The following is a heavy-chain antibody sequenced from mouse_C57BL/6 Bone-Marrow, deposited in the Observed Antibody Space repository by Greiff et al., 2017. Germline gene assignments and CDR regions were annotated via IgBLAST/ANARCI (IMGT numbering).Heavy chain of an antibody. J-gene: IGHJ3*01. V-gene: IGHV14-4*01. Sequence: EVQLQQSGAELVRPGASVKLSCTASGFNIKDDYMHWVKQRPEQGLEWIGWIDPENGDTEYASKFQGKATITAEPSSNTAYLQLSSLTSEDTAVYYCTTIYYDYDWFAYWGQGTLVTVSA. CDR3: TTIYYDYDWFAY. CDR1: GFNIKDDY. CDR2: IDPENGDT. D-gene: IGHD2-4*01.